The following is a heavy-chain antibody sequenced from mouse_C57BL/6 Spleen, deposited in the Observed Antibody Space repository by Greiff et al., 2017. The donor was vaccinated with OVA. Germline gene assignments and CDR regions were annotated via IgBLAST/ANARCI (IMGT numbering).Heavy chain of an antibody. J-gene: IGHJ2*01. V-gene: IGHV5-6*01. D-gene: IGHD2-1*01. CDR3: ARQRGNYEDY. CDR2: ISSGGSYT. CDR1: GFTFSSYG. Sequence: DVQLVESGGDLVKPGGSLKLSCAASGFTFSSYGMSWVRQTPDTRLEWVATISSGGSYTYYPDSVKGRFTISRDNAKNTLYLQMSSLKSEDTAMYYCARQRGNYEDYWGQGTTLTVSS.